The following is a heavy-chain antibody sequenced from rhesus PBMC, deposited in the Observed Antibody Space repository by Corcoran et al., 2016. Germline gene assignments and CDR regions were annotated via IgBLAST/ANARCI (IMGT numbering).Heavy chain of an antibody. CDR3: ARAAGLDAFDF. Sequence: QLQLRESGPGLVKPSETLSVTCAVSGGSISSSYWSWLRQAPGKGLEWIGYIYGSGSSTNYNPSLKSRVNLSVDTSKNQLSLKLSSVTTADTAVYYCARAAGLDAFDFWGQGLRVTVSS. D-gene: IGHD3-9*01. CDR1: GGSISSSY. J-gene: IGHJ3*01. CDR2: IYGSGSST. V-gene: IGHV4-169*01.